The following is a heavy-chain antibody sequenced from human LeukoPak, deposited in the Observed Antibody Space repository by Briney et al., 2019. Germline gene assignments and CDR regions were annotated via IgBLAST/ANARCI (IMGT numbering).Heavy chain of an antibody. Sequence: SETLSLTCTVSGGSISSYYWSWIRQPPGKGLEWIGYIYYSGSTNYNPSLKSRVTISVDTSKNQFSLKLSSVTAADTAVYYCARLVYGDSFRAFDIWGQGTMVTVSS. D-gene: IGHD4-17*01. CDR1: GGSISSYY. J-gene: IGHJ3*02. CDR3: ARLVYGDSFRAFDI. CDR2: IYYSGST. V-gene: IGHV4-59*01.